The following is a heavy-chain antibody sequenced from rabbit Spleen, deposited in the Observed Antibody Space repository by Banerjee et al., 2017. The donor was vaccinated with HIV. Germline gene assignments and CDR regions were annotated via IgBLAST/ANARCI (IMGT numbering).Heavy chain of an antibody. CDR1: GVSFSGDSY. J-gene: IGHJ6*01. CDR3: ARDAGTSFSTYGMDL. Sequence: QSLEESGGDLVKPGASLTLTCIASGVSFSGDSYMCWVRQAPGKGLEWISCIAGSSSGFTYSATWAKGRFTCSKTSSTTVTLQMTSLTVADTATYFCARDAGTSFSTYGMDLWGPGTRHRL. D-gene: IGHD8-1*01. V-gene: IGHV1S40*01. CDR2: IAGSSSGFT.